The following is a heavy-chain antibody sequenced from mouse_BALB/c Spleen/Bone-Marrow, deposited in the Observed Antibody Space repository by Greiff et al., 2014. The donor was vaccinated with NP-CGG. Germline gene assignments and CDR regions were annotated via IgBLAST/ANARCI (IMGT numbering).Heavy chain of an antibody. CDR3: SRITTATGAMDY. V-gene: IGHV2-9*02. D-gene: IGHD1-2*01. CDR1: GFSLTSYG. Sequence: VKLVESGPGLVAPSQSLSITCTVSGFSLTSYGVHWVRQPPGKGLEWLGVIWADGSTNYNSAHMSRLSISKDNSKSQVFLKMNSLQTDDTAMYYCSRITTATGAMDYWGQGTSVTVSS. CDR2: IWADGST. J-gene: IGHJ4*01.